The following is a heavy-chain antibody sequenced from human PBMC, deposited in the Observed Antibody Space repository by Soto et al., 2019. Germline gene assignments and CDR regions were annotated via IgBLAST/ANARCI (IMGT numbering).Heavy chain of an antibody. CDR3: TRYSGWPTIEY. D-gene: IGHD6-19*01. CDR2: ISDTGDMI. CDR1: GFAFSRSE. Sequence: GGSLRLSCAASGFAFSRSEMNWFLQAPWKGLECVSYISDTGDMIFYADSVRGRFSISRDNAKNSLYLQMNSLRAEDTAVYYCTRYSGWPTIEYWGQGALVTVS. J-gene: IGHJ4*02. V-gene: IGHV3-48*03.